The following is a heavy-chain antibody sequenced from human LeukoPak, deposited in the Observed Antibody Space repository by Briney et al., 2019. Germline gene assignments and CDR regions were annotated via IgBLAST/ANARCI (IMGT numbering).Heavy chain of an antibody. CDR3: ARDEADTLTNYPGAFDV. CDR2: IYYSGST. J-gene: IGHJ3*01. Sequence: SETLSLTCTVSGGSISSYYWSWIRQPPGKGLEWIGYIYYSGSTNYNPSVSTRVTMSIDTSKNQFSLKLRSVTAADTAVYYCARDEADTLTNYPGAFDVWGQGTMVTVSS. D-gene: IGHD3-9*01. V-gene: IGHV4-59*12. CDR1: GGSISSYY.